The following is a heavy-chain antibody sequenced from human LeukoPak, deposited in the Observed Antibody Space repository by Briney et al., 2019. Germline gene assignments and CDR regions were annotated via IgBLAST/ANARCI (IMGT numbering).Heavy chain of an antibody. J-gene: IGHJ4*02. V-gene: IGHV3-15*01. D-gene: IGHD3-9*01. CDR3: TTEGYDILTGLYYFDY. Sequence: GGSLRLSCAASGFTFSNAWMSWVRQAPGKGLEWVGRIKSKTDGGTTDYAAPVKGRFTTSRDDSKNTLYLQMNSLKTEDTAVYYCTTEGYDILTGLYYFDYWGQGTLVTVSS. CDR2: IKSKTDGGTT. CDR1: GFTFSNAW.